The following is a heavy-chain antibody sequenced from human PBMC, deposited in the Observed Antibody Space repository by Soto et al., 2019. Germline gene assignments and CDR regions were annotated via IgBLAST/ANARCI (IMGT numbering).Heavy chain of an antibody. V-gene: IGHV3-15*01. CDR1: GFTFRNAC. J-gene: IGHJ6*02. CDR3: TTTRRYNWNYAIEYYYYGMDV. CDR2: RKSITDGVTT. Sequence: RSPSISCTAAGFTFRNACSCLDRQAPRKWLEWVTRRKSITDGVTTDYAPPVKGRLTIPRDDSKNTLYLQMNSLKTEDKAVYYCTTTRRYNWNYAIEYYYYGMDVWGQGTTVTVFS. D-gene: IGHD1-7*01.